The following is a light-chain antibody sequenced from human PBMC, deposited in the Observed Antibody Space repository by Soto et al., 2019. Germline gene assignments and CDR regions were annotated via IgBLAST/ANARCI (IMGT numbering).Light chain of an antibody. Sequence: EIVLTQSPATLSLSPGDRATVSCSARQTVSSYLASYQQKPGQAPRLLIYDASSRATGIPARFSGSGSETDFTPTISRLQPEDLAVYYCQKPSDCPSTFGGGTKMEIK. CDR2: DAS. J-gene: IGKJ4*01. CDR1: QTVSSY. V-gene: IGKV3-11*01. CDR3: QKPSDCPST.